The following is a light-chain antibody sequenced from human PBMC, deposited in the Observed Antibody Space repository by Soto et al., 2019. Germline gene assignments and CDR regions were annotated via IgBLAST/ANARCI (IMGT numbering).Light chain of an antibody. J-gene: IGKJ2*01. CDR2: AAS. Sequence: DIQMTQSPSTLSASVGDRVPITCRASQSISSYLNWYQQKPGKAPTLLIYAASSLQSGVPSRFSGSGSGTGFTLTISSLQPEDFATYYCQQSYSTPYTFGQGTKVDIK. CDR1: QSISSY. CDR3: QQSYSTPYT. V-gene: IGKV1-39*01.